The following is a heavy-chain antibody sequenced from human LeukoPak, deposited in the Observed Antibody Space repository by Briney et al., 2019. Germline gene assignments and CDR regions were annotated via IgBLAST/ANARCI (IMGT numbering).Heavy chain of an antibody. CDR1: GYTFSSYD. D-gene: IGHD3-10*01. J-gene: IGHJ4*02. V-gene: IGHV1-8*01. CDR3: ARVLYYYGSGIPGY. CDR2: MNPNSGNT. Sequence: ASVKVSCKASGYTFSSYDINWVRQATGQELEWMGWMNPNSGNTGYAQKFQGRVTMTRNTSISTAYMELSSLRSEDTAVYYCARVLYYYGSGIPGYWGQGTLVTVSS.